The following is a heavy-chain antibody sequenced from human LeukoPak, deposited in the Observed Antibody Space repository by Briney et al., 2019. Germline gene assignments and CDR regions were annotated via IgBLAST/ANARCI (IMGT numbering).Heavy chain of an antibody. Sequence: GGSLRLSCAASGFTFSSYEMNWVRQAPGKGLEWVSYISSSGSTIYYADSVKGRFTISRDNAKNSLYLQMNSLRAEDTAVYYCARGTLLTGYYFDYWGQGTLVTVSS. J-gene: IGHJ4*02. CDR2: ISSSGSTI. D-gene: IGHD3-9*01. V-gene: IGHV3-48*03. CDR3: ARGTLLTGYYFDY. CDR1: GFTFSSYE.